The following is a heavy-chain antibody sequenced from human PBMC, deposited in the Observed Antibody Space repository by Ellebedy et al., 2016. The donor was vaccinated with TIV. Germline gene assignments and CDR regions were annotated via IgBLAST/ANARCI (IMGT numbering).Heavy chain of an antibody. CDR2: TKKDGSEK. V-gene: IGHV3-7*01. Sequence: GESLKISCAASGFTFSTFWISWLRQAPGKGLEWVATTKKDGSEKYYVDSVKGRFTISRDNARNSLHLQMSSLRVEDTAVYYCARDGGSGSYWEGFDYWGQGTLVTVSS. CDR1: GFTFSTFW. D-gene: IGHD3-10*01. J-gene: IGHJ4*02. CDR3: ARDGGSGSYWEGFDY.